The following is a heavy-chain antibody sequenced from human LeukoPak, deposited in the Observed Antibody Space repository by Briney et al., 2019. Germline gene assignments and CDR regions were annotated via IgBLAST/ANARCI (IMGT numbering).Heavy chain of an antibody. CDR2: ISGSGGST. CDR3: AKEKTDSSGWYFDY. V-gene: IGHV3-23*01. CDR1: GFTFSSYA. Sequence: GGSLRLSCAASGFTFSSYAMSWVRQAPGKGLEWVSAISGSGGSTYYADSVEGRFTISRDNSKNALYLQMNSLRAEDTAVYYCAKEKTDSSGWYFDYWGQGTLVTVSS. D-gene: IGHD6-19*01. J-gene: IGHJ4*02.